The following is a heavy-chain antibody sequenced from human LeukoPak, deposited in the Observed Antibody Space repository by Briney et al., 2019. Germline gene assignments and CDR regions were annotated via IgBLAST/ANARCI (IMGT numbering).Heavy chain of an antibody. V-gene: IGHV3-30*04. Sequence: PGGSLRLSCAASGFTFCSYAMHWVRQAPGKGLEWVAVISYDGSNKYYADSVKGRFTISRDNSKNTLCLQMNSLRAEDTAVYYCARYSSSWGLFDYWGQGTLVTVSS. CDR3: ARYSSSWGLFDY. D-gene: IGHD6-13*01. J-gene: IGHJ4*02. CDR1: GFTFCSYA. CDR2: ISYDGSNK.